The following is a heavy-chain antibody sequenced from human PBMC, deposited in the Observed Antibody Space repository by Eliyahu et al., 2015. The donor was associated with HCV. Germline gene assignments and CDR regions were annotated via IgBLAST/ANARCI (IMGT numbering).Heavy chain of an antibody. V-gene: IGHV4-34*01. J-gene: IGHJ6*02. CDR2: INHTGIS. CDR1: GGAFSGYF. D-gene: IGHD6-6*01. Sequence: QVQLREWGAGLLKPSETLSLTCAVNGGAFSGYFWTWIRQSPGKGLEWLGEINHTGISNSNASLKSRLSMSMDTSKNQFSLHLTSVTAADTAVYYCARRTLASRFGLDVWGQGTTVTVSS. CDR3: ARRTLASRFGLDV.